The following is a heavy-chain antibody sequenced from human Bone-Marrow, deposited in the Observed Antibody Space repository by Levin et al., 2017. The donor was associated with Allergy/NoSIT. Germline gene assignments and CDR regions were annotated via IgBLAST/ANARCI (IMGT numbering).Heavy chain of an antibody. CDR3: ARGERYQPRDGMDV. D-gene: IGHD2-2*01. Sequence: PGESLKISCAASGFTFSTYWMSWVRQSPGKGLEWVTLINQDGSDIYYLDSVRGRFTISRDNAKNSLYLQMNSLRAEDTAVYYCARGERYQPRDGMDVWGQGTTVTVSS. CDR1: GFTFSTYW. J-gene: IGHJ6*02. CDR2: INQDGSDI. V-gene: IGHV3-7*01.